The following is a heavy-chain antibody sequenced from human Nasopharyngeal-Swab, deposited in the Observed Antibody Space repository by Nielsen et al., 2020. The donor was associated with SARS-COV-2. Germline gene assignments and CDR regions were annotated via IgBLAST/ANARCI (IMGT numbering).Heavy chain of an antibody. V-gene: IGHV1-69*06. J-gene: IGHJ6*02. CDR3: ASPYCSSTSCRLSYYYGMDV. D-gene: IGHD2-2*01. Sequence: WVRQAPGRGREWMGGIIPIFGTANYAQKFQGRVTITADKSMSTAYMELSSLRSEDTAVYYCASPYCSSTSCRLSYYYGMDVWGQGTTVTVSS. CDR2: IIPIFGTA.